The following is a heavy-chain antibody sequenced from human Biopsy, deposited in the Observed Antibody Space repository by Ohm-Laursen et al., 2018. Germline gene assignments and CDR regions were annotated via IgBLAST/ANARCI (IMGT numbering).Heavy chain of an antibody. J-gene: IGHJ4*02. Sequence: GASVKVSCKASSYTFTDYNIHWMRQAPGQGLEWLGYINCKTGATNYAQKFQGTVTMTRDTSISTTYLALGSLRSADTAIYYCARDPLNRHKLFAYWGQGTLVTVSS. CDR1: SYTFTDYN. V-gene: IGHV1-2*02. CDR3: ARDPLNRHKLFAY. CDR2: INCKTGAT.